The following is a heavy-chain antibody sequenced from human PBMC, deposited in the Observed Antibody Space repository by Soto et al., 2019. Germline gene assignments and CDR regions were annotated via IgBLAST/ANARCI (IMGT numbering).Heavy chain of an antibody. J-gene: IGHJ4*02. Sequence: QVQLMQSGAEVKRPGASVKISCKPSGRPFISYYIHWVRQAPGQGLEWVGLIDPSRGATSYAERFQGRLSITSDKSTATVYMNVWSLTSDDTAIYYCATFPRGYWGQGTLVSVSS. CDR1: GRPFISYY. V-gene: IGHV1-46*01. CDR3: ATFPRGY. CDR2: IDPSRGAT.